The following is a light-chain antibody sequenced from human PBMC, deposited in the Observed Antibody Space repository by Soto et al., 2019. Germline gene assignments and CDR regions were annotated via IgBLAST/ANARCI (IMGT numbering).Light chain of an antibody. CDR3: QQSASTPQT. V-gene: IGKV1-39*01. J-gene: IGKJ4*01. CDR1: QSMGTY. CDR2: VAS. Sequence: DIQMTQSTSSLSASVGDRVTITCRASQSMGTYVSWYQQKEGKAPKLLINVASTLQSGVASTFSGSGSGTDFTLAISSLPPEDFATYYCQQSASTPQTFGGGTRVEIK.